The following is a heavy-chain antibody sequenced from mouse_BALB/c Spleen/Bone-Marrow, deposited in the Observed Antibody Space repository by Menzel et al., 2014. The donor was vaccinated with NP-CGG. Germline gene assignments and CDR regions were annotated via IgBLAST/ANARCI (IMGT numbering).Heavy chain of an antibody. CDR3: ARGGISVDH. V-gene: IGHV1-80*01. CDR2: IYPGDGDT. J-gene: IGHJ2*01. Sequence: VQLQQSGAELVRPGSSVKISCKSSGYVFSTYWINWVKQRPGQGLEWIGQIYPGDGDTDFNGKFKDKATLTADESSNTAYMQLSSLTSEDSAVYFCARGGISVDHWGQGTTLTVSS. CDR1: GYVFSTYW.